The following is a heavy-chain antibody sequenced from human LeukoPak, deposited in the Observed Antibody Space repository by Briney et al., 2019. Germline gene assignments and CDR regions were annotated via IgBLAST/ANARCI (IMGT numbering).Heavy chain of an antibody. CDR2: INDSGSKT. J-gene: IGHJ4*02. Sequence: GSLRLSCEASGFTFKNYGMSWVRQAPGKGLEWVSDINDSGSKTYYADSMKGRVTVSRDNSKKAVYLQMNSLRAEDTAVYYCAKDRGLRFLEWYFDYWGQGTLVTVSS. CDR3: AKDRGLRFLEWYFDY. V-gene: IGHV3-23*01. D-gene: IGHD3-3*01. CDR1: GFTFKNYG.